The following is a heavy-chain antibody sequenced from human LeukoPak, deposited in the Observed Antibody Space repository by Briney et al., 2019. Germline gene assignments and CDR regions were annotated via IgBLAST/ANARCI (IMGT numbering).Heavy chain of an antibody. CDR2: IKQDGGEQ. D-gene: IGHD3-22*01. Sequence: PGGSLRLSCAASGFTFSNYWMTWVRQAPGKGLEWVANIKQDGGEQYYVDSVKGRFTISRDNAKNSLYLQMNSLRAEDTAVYYCARSRRDPYDYDSSGYYVGGTDWFDPWGQGTLVTVSS. J-gene: IGHJ5*02. CDR3: ARSRRDPYDYDSSGYYVGGTDWFDP. V-gene: IGHV3-7*01. CDR1: GFTFSNYW.